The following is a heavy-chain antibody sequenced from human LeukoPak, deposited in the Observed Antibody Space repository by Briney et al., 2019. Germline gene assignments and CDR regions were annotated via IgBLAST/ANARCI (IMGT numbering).Heavy chain of an antibody. CDR3: AKDRLQSCQYFDY. CDR2: IRYDGSNK. D-gene: IGHD4-11*01. J-gene: IGHJ4*02. Sequence: GGSLRLSCAASGFTFSSYGMHWVRQAPGKGLEWVAFIRYDGSNKYYADSVKGRFTISRDNSKNTVYLQLNSLRAEDTAVYYCAKDRLQSCQYFDYWGQGTLVTVSS. V-gene: IGHV3-30*02. CDR1: GFTFSSYG.